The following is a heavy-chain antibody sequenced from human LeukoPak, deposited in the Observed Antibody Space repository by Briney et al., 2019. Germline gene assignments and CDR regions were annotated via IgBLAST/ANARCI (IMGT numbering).Heavy chain of an antibody. D-gene: IGHD6-19*01. J-gene: IGHJ4*02. Sequence: PGGSLRLSCAASGFTFSSYAMSWVRQAGGKGLEWVSAISGSGISTYYADSVKGRFTISRDSSKNTLYLQMNSLRAEDTAVYYCAKRPRAVAEAYFDYWGQGTLVTVSS. V-gene: IGHV3-23*01. CDR2: ISGSGIST. CDR1: GFTFSSYA. CDR3: AKRPRAVAEAYFDY.